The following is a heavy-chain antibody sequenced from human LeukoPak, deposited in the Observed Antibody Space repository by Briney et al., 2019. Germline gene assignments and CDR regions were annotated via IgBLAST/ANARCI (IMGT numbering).Heavy chain of an antibody. Sequence: GGSLRLSCAASGFTFSSYAMSWVRQAPGKGLEWVSAISGSGGSTYYADSVKGRFTISRDNAKNSLYLQMNSLRVDDTAVYYCAKSGTEAVAGESEYFQHWGQGTLVTVSS. V-gene: IGHV3-23*01. CDR3: AKSGTEAVAGESEYFQH. D-gene: IGHD6-13*01. J-gene: IGHJ1*01. CDR1: GFTFSSYA. CDR2: ISGSGGST.